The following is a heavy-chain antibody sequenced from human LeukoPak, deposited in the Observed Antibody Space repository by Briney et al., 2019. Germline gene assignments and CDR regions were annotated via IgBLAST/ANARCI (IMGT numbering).Heavy chain of an antibody. Sequence: GGSLRLSCAASGFTFSSYSMNWVRQAPGKGLEWVSYISSSSTIYYSDSVKGRFTISRDNAKNSLYLQMNSLRAEDTAVYYCARGETYSSSSYQSDYWGQGTLVTVSS. V-gene: IGHV3-48*01. CDR1: GFTFSSYS. J-gene: IGHJ4*02. D-gene: IGHD6-13*01. CDR2: ISSSSTI. CDR3: ARGETYSSSSYQSDY.